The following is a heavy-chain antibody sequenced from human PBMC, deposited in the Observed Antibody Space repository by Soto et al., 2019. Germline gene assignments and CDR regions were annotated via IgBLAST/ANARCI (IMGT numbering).Heavy chain of an antibody. CDR2: ISNTADTT. Sequence: QVQLVESGGGLVEPGGSLRLSCAASGFTFSDYYMSWIRQAPGRGLEWISYISNTADTTYYADSVKGRFTVSRDNAKNSLSQKMNSLTADTAVYYCARDRAPSRWSGINNWAQGTLVIVSS. V-gene: IGHV3-11*01. CDR3: ARDRAPSRWSGINN. J-gene: IGHJ4*02. D-gene: IGHD2-15*01. CDR1: GFTFSDYY.